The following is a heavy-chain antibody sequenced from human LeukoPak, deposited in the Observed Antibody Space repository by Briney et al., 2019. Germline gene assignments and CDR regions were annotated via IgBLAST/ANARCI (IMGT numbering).Heavy chain of an antibody. V-gene: IGHV1-46*01. CDR3: ARDSSVSMSWWFDP. D-gene: IGHD3-10*01. CDR2: INPSGGST. J-gene: IGHJ5*02. Sequence: GASVKVSCKASGYSFITYYMHWVRQAPGQGLEWVGIINPSGGSTNYAQKFQGRVTMTRDTSTSTVYMELSSLRSEDTAVYYCARDSSVSMSWWFDPWGQGTLVTVSS. CDR1: GYSFITYY.